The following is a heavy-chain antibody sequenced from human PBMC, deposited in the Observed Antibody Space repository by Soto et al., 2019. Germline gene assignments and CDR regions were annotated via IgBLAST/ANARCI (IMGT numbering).Heavy chain of an antibody. V-gene: IGHV3-21*02. Sequence: QLVESGGGLVKPGGSLRLSCVASGFPFSSFSLNWIRQAPGKGLEWVSSIDRVSTYIYYADSVRGRFTVSRDNAKNSVYLQMNGLTAEDSGIYYCARVTAGSGSYQIDLWGQGTLVTVSS. CDR2: IDRVSTYI. CDR3: ARVTAGSGSYQIDL. CDR1: GFPFSSFS. D-gene: IGHD3-10*01. J-gene: IGHJ4*02.